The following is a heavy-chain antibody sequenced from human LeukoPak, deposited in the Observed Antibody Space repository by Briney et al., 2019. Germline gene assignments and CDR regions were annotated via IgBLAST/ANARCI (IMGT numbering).Heavy chain of an antibody. V-gene: IGHV4-34*01. CDR3: ARGVQRLVGPSWFDP. D-gene: IGHD6-13*01. CDR1: GGSFSGYY. Sequence: SETLSLTCAVYGGSFSGYYWSWIRQPPGKGLEWIGEINHSGSTNYNPSLKSRVTISVDTSKNQFSLKLSSVTAADTAVYYCARGVQRLVGPSWFDPWGQGTLVTVSS. J-gene: IGHJ5*02. CDR2: INHSGST.